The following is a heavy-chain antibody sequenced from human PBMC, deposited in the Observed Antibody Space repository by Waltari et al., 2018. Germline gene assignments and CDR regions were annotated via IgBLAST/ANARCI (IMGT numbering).Heavy chain of an antibody. CDR2: SYSGGST. D-gene: IGHD2-21*02. CDR3: AKSEVVTQPWDY. CDR1: GFTVSSNY. V-gene: IGHV3-66*02. Sequence: EVQLVESGGGLVQPGGSLRLSCAASGFTVSSNYMSWVRQAPGKGLEGVSGSYSGGSTYSADSGKGRFTISRDNSKNTLYLQMNSLRAEDTAVYYCAKSEVVTQPWDYWGQGTLVTVSS. J-gene: IGHJ4*02.